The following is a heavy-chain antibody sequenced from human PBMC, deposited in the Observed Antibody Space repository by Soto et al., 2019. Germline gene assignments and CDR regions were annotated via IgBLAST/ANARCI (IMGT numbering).Heavy chain of an antibody. CDR1: GYTFTSYA. V-gene: IGHV1-3*01. Sequence: ASVKVSCKASGYTFTSYAMHWVRQAPGQRLEWMGWINAGNGNTKYSQKFQGRVTITRDTSASTAYMELGSLRSEDTAVYYCIVLLWFGELLGAPVNWGQGTLVTVSS. CDR3: IVLLWFGELLGAPVN. D-gene: IGHD3-10*01. CDR2: INAGNGNT. J-gene: IGHJ4*02.